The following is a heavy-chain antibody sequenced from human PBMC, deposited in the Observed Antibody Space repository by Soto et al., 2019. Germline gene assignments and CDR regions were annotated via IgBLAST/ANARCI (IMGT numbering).Heavy chain of an antibody. Sequence: GGSLRLSCAASGFTFSSYAMSWVRQAPGKGLEWVSAISGSGGSTYYADSVKGRFTISRDNSKNTLYLQMNSLRAEDTAVYYCFSQWLVLRRITDYWGQGTLVTVSS. CDR3: FSQWLVLRRITDY. J-gene: IGHJ4*02. V-gene: IGHV3-23*01. CDR1: GFTFSSYA. D-gene: IGHD6-19*01. CDR2: ISGSGGST.